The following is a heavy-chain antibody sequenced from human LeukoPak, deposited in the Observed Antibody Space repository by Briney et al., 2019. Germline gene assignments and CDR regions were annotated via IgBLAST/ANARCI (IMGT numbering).Heavy chain of an antibody. CDR3: ARTDSGTAIDY. D-gene: IGHD1-1*01. J-gene: IGHJ4*02. V-gene: IGHV4-59*01. CDR2: IYYGGST. CDR1: GGSTSNYY. Sequence: SETLSLTCTVSGGSTSNYYWSWIRQPPGKGLEWIGYIYYGGSTNYNPSLKSRVSISVDASKSQFSLKLSSVTAADTAVYYCARTDSGTAIDYWGQGTLVTVSS.